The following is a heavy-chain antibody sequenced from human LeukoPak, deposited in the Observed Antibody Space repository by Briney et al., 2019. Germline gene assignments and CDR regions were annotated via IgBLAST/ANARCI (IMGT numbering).Heavy chain of an antibody. J-gene: IGHJ4*02. CDR1: GGTFSSYA. Sequence: SVKFSCKASGGTFSSYAISWVRQAPGQGLEWMGRIIPILGIANYAQKFQGRVTITADKSTSTAYMELSSLRSEDTAVYYCARDIQDYYDSSGSDYWGQGTLVTVSS. CDR2: IIPILGIA. D-gene: IGHD3-22*01. CDR3: ARDIQDYYDSSGSDY. V-gene: IGHV1-69*04.